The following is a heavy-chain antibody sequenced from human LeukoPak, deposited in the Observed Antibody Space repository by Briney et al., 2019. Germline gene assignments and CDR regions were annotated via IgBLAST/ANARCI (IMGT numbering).Heavy chain of an antibody. Sequence: GGSLRLSCAASGFTFSSYWMHWVRQAPGKGLVWVSRINSDGSSTSYADSVKGRFTISRDNAKNTLYLPMNSLRAEDTAAYYCARDQGYYAPVDYWGQGTLVTVSS. J-gene: IGHJ4*02. D-gene: IGHD3-10*01. V-gene: IGHV3-74*01. CDR1: GFTFSSYW. CDR2: INSDGSST. CDR3: ARDQGYYAPVDY.